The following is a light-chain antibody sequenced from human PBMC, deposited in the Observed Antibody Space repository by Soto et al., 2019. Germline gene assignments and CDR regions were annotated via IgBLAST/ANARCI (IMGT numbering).Light chain of an antibody. V-gene: IGKV1-5*03. CDR3: QQSYTSRIT. J-gene: IGKJ5*01. Sequence: DIRLTQSASTLSASLGDRVSINWGASQSISAWLAWYQQKPGKAPRLLIYKASTLEIGVPSRFSGSGYGTDFNLTVSSLQTEDFETYYCQQSYTSRITFGLGTRLEIK. CDR2: KAS. CDR1: QSISAW.